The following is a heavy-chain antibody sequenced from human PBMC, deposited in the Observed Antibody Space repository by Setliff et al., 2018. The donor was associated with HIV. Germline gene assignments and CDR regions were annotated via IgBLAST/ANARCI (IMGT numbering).Heavy chain of an antibody. CDR1: GLIFNDHF. Sequence: GGSLRLSCAASGLIFNDHFMDWVRQAPGEGLEWVSAILSTGERTFYADSVKGRFTISRDNSKNTVYLQMNSLRAEDTAEYYCAKELAASGLGYFDSWGRGILVTVSS. CDR3: AKELAASGLGYFDS. D-gene: IGHD3-22*01. V-gene: IGHV3-23*01. CDR2: ILSTGERT. J-gene: IGHJ4*02.